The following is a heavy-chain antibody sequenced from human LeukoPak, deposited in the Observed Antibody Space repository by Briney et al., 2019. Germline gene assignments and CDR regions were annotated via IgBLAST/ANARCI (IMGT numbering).Heavy chain of an antibody. CDR3: ARDGPTMGYGSGSSQLYYYYYYMDV. CDR2: ICTSGST. D-gene: IGHD3-10*01. Sequence: SETLTLTCTVSGGSISSYYWSWIRQPAGKGLEWIGRICTSGSTNYNPSLKSRVTMSVDTSKNQFSLKLSSVTAADTAVYYCARDGPTMGYGSGSSQLYYYYYYMDVWGKGTTVTISS. V-gene: IGHV4-4*07. J-gene: IGHJ6*03. CDR1: GGSISSYY.